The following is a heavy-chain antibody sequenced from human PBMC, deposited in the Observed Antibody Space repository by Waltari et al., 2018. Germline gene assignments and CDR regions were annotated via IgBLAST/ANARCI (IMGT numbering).Heavy chain of an antibody. D-gene: IGHD2-2*01. Sequence: QVQLQESGPGLVTPSETLSLTCTVSGGSISSYYWSWIRQPPGKGLEWIGYIYYSGSTNYNPSLKSRVTISVDTSKNQFSLKLSSVTAADTAVYYCARDVPGTYGMDVWGQGTTVTVSS. J-gene: IGHJ6*02. CDR3: ARDVPGTYGMDV. CDR1: GGSISSYY. CDR2: IYYSGST. V-gene: IGHV4-59*01.